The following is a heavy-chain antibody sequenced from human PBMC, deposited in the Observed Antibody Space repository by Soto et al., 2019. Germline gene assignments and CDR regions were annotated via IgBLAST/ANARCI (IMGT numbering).Heavy chain of an antibody. V-gene: IGHV4-31*03. CDR2: IYYSGGT. D-gene: IGHD1-26*01. CDR1: GGSIGGGGYY. J-gene: IGHJ4*02. CDR3: ASYPGSNPYYFDY. Sequence: SETLSLTCTVSGGSIGGGGYYWSWIRQHPGKGLEWIGYIYYSGGTYYNPSLKSRVTISVDTSKNQFSLKLSSVTAADTAVYYCASYPGSNPYYFDYWGQGTLVTVSS.